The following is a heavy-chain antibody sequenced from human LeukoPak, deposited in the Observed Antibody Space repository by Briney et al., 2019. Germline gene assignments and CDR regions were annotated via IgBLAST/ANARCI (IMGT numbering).Heavy chain of an antibody. CDR2: IRYDGSNK. V-gene: IGHV3-30*02. Sequence: GGSLRLSXAASGFTFSSYGMHWVRQAPGKGLEWVAFIRYDGSNKYYADSVKGRFTISRDNSKNTLYLQMNSLRAEDTAVYYCAKAGKLDFDYWGQGTLVTVSS. CDR1: GFTFSSYG. J-gene: IGHJ4*02. CDR3: AKAGKLDFDY. D-gene: IGHD1-7*01.